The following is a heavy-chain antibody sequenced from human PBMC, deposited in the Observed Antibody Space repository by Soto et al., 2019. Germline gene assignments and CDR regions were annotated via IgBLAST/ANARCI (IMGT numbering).Heavy chain of an antibody. CDR3: ARDNSKDYGHYAGAAFDI. V-gene: IGHV4-30-4*01. CDR2: IYYSGNT. Sequence: PSETLSLTCTVSGGSISSGDYYWSWIRQPPGKGLEWFGYIYYSGNTYYNPSLESRLTISVDTSKNHFSLRLSSVTAADTAVYYCARDNSKDYGHYAGAAFDIWGQGTMVTVS. CDR1: GGSISSGDYY. J-gene: IGHJ3*02. D-gene: IGHD4-17*01.